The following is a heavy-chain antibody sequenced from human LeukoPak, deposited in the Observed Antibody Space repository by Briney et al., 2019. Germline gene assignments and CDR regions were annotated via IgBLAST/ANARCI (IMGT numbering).Heavy chain of an antibody. D-gene: IGHD3-16*01. CDR2: ISYDGSNK. Sequence: GRSLRLSCAASGFTFSSYAMHWVRQAPGKGLEWVAVISYDGSNKYYADSVKGRFTISRDNSKNTLYLQMNSLRAEDTAVYYCARETLINVDAFDIWGQGTMVTVSS. V-gene: IGHV3-30-3*01. CDR1: GFTFSSYA. J-gene: IGHJ3*02. CDR3: ARETLINVDAFDI.